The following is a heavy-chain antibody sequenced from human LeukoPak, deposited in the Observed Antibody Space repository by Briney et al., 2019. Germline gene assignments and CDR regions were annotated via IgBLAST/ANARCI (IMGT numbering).Heavy chain of an antibody. CDR2: ISYDGSNK. Sequence: PGGSLRLSCAASGFTFSSYAMHWVRQAPGKGLEWVAVISYDGSNKYYADSVKGRFTISRDNSKNTLYLQMNSLRAEDTAVYYCARLMAAAGPFDYWGQGTLVTVSS. V-gene: IGHV3-30*01. CDR3: ARLMAAAGPFDY. CDR1: GFTFSSYA. J-gene: IGHJ4*02. D-gene: IGHD6-13*01.